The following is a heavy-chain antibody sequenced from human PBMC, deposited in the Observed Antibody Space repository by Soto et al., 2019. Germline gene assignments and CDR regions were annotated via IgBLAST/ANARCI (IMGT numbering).Heavy chain of an antibody. CDR2: IFWDDDK. CDR3: AHRSRGYAYYFDQ. D-gene: IGHD5-12*01. CDR1: GFSLSTRGVG. J-gene: IGHJ4*02. V-gene: IGHV2-5*02. Sequence: QITLKESGPTLVKPTQTLTLTCSFSGFSLSTRGVGVGWIRQPPGKALEWLALIFWDDDKWYSPSLRSRLTLTXAXXKNQVVLTMTHMDPVDTATYYCAHRSRGYAYYFDQWGQGTLVTVSS.